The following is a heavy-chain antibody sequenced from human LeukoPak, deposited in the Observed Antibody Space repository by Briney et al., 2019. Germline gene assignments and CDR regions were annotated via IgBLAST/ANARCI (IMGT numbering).Heavy chain of an antibody. Sequence: GASVKLSCKASGDTFSNYAISWVRLAPGQGLEWMGAIIPLFGPTNYAQTFQGSVTITADTYTTTSYMKLSSLTSEDTAIHYCASQYWVPAAFHCAFYVWGKGTTVTASS. V-gene: IGHV1-69*06. CDR3: ASQYWVPAAFHCAFYV. CDR1: GDTFSNYA. CDR2: IIPLFGPT. D-gene: IGHD2-2*01. J-gene: IGHJ6*04.